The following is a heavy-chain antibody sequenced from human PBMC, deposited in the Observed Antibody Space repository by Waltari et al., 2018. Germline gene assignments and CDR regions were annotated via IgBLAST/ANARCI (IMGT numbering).Heavy chain of an antibody. Sequence: QVQLQESGPGLVKPSETLSLPCAVSGYSISSGYYWGWIRQPPGKGREGIGSIYHSGSTYYNPSLKSRVTISVDTSKNQFSLKLSSVTAADTAVYYCARVDYYDSSGYFFDYWGQGTLVTVSS. J-gene: IGHJ4*02. D-gene: IGHD3-22*01. CDR3: ARVDYYDSSGYFFDY. CDR2: IYHSGST. V-gene: IGHV4-38-2*01. CDR1: GYSISSGYY.